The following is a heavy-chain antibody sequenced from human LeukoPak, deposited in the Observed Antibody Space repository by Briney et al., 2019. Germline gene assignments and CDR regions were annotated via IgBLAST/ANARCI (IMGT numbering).Heavy chain of an antibody. Sequence: ASVTVSFTASGYTFTIYGISWVRQAPGQGLEWMGWISAYNGNTNYTQKHQGRVTMTTDTSTSTAYMELRSLRSDDTAVYYCARDLGYSGSHDTGYYWGQGTLVTVSS. CDR2: ISAYNGNT. J-gene: IGHJ4*02. CDR3: ARDLGYSGSHDTGYY. V-gene: IGHV1-18*01. D-gene: IGHD1-26*01. CDR1: GYTFTIYG.